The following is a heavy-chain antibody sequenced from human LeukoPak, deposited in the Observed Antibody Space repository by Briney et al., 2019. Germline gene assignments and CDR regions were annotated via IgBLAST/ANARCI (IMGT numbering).Heavy chain of an antibody. CDR1: GGSISTTNW. CDR3: AREGGPYRPLDY. J-gene: IGHJ4*02. Sequence: PSETLSLTCGVSGGSISTTNWWTWVRQSPGEGLEWIGEVHLSGRTHYNPSLESRVTMSVDMSENHISLRLTSVTAADTAVYYCAREGGPYRPLDYSGQGTLVTVSS. V-gene: IGHV4-4*02. CDR2: VHLSGRT.